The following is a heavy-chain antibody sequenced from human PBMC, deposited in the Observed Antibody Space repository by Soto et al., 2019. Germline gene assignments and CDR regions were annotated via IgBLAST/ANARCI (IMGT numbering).Heavy chain of an antibody. V-gene: IGHV4-59*01. D-gene: IGHD5-18*01. CDR3: ARDSGYSYGRYYYYYMDV. J-gene: IGHJ6*03. CDR1: GGSISSYY. Sequence: PSETLSLTCTVSGGSISSYYWSWIRQPPGKGLEWIGYIYYSGSTNYNPSLKSRVTISVDTSKNQFSLKLSSVTAADTAVYYCARDSGYSYGRYYYYYMDVWGKGTTVTVSS. CDR2: IYYSGST.